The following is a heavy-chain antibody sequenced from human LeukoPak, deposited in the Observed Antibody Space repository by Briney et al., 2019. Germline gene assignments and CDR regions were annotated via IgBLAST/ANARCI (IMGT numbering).Heavy chain of an antibody. V-gene: IGHV1-2*02. D-gene: IGHD6-13*01. CDR1: GYTFTGYY. J-gene: IGHJ5*02. CDR3: ARQGWQQLELFGDWFDP. CDR2: INPNSGGT. Sequence: GASVKVSCKASGYTFTGYYMHWVRQAPGQGLEWMGWINPNSGGTNYAQKFQGRVTMTRDTSISTAYMELSRLRSDDTAVYYCARQGWQQLELFGDWFDPWGQGTLVTVSS.